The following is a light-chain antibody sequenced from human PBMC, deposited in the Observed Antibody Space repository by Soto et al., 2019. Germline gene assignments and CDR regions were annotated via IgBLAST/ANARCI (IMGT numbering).Light chain of an antibody. CDR1: QSISSS. CDR2: AAS. Sequence: IQLTQSPSSLSASVGDRVTITCRASQSISSSFNWYQQKPGKAPKLLIYAASSLQSGVPSRFSGSGSGTDFTLTISSLQPDDFATYYCQQYDSSWTFGQGTKVDIK. CDR3: QQYDSSWT. V-gene: IGKV1-39*01. J-gene: IGKJ1*01.